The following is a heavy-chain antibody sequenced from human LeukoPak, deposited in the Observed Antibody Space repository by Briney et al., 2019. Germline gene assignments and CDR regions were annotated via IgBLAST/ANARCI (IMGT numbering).Heavy chain of an antibody. V-gene: IGHV4-39*07. Sequence: SETLSLTCTVSGGSISSSSYYWGWIRQPPGKGLEWIGSIYYSGSTNYNPSLKSRVTISVDTSKNQFSLKLSSVTAADTAVYYCARGKGWNYPYYYYYYMDVWGKGTTVTVSS. J-gene: IGHJ6*03. CDR1: GGSISSSSYY. CDR3: ARGKGWNYPYYYYYYMDV. CDR2: IYYSGST. D-gene: IGHD1-7*01.